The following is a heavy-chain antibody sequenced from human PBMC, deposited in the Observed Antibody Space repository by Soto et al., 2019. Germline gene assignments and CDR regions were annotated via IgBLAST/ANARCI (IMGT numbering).Heavy chain of an antibody. D-gene: IGHD3-10*01. V-gene: IGHV4-59*01. CDR2: VSYSGST. CDR3: ARDQATMARGYYYYGMDV. CDR1: GGSISSYS. J-gene: IGHJ6*02. Sequence: SETLSLTCTVSGGSISSYSWSWIRQPPGKGLEWVGYVSYSGSTNYNPSLKSRVTISVDTSKNHFSLKLSSVTAADTAVYYCARDQATMARGYYYYGMDVWGQGTTVTVSS.